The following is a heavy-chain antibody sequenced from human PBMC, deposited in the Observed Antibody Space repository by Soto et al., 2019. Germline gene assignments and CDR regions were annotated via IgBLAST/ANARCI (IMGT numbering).Heavy chain of an antibody. Sequence: EVQLVESGGGLVQPGGSLRLSCAASGFTFNNFWMYWVRQTPEKGLVWVSGINSDGTTTIYADSVKGRFTISRDNAKNTLYLQMNSMTVEDTAMYYCVRYIRWGQGTLVTVSS. V-gene: IGHV3-74*01. J-gene: IGHJ4*02. CDR2: INSDGTTT. CDR3: VRYIR. CDR1: GFTFNNFW.